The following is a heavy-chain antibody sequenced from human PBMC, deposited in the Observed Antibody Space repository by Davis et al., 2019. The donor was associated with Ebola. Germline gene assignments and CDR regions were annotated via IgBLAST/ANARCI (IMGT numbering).Heavy chain of an antibody. D-gene: IGHD1-26*01. CDR2: ISYDGSNK. J-gene: IGHJ4*02. Sequence: GESLKISCAASGFTFSSYAMSWVRQAPGKGLEWVAVISYDGSNKYYADSVKGRFTISRDNSKNTLYLQMNSLRAEDTAVYYCARERELFDCWGQGTLVTVSS. CDR1: GFTFSSYA. V-gene: IGHV3-30*03. CDR3: ARERELFDC.